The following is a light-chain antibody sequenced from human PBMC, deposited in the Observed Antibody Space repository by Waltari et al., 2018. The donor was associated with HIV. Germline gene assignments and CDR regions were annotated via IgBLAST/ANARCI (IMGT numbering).Light chain of an antibody. CDR1: QDIGTY. J-gene: IGKJ4*01. Sequence: DIQMTQSPSSLSASVGDRVTITCQASQDIGTYLNWYQQKPGKPPKLLIYDASNLVTGVPSRFSGHRSGTDFTFRISSLQPEDVAIYYGQQFDNFVTFGGGTKVEIK. CDR2: DAS. V-gene: IGKV1-33*01. CDR3: QQFDNFVT.